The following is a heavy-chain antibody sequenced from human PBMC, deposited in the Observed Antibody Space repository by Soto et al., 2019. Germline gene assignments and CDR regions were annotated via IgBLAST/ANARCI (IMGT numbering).Heavy chain of an antibody. CDR2: ISSNGSST. CDR3: ARDYSSYGPFDY. V-gene: IGHV3-64*01. Sequence: WVRQAPGKGLEYVSAISSNGSSTYYANSVKGRFTISRDNSKNTLYLQMNSLRAEDTAVYYCARDYSSYGPFDYWGQGTLVTVSS. J-gene: IGHJ4*02. D-gene: IGHD5-18*01.